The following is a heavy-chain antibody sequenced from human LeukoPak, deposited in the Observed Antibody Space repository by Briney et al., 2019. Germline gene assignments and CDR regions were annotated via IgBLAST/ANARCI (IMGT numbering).Heavy chain of an antibody. CDR1: VGSISSYY. J-gene: IGHJ4*02. Sequence: PSETLSLTCTVCVGSISSYYWSWIRQPPGKGLEWIGYIYYSGSTNYNPSLKSRVTISVDTSKNQFSLKLSSVTAADTAVYYCASMSIAGEDYWGQGTLVTVSS. D-gene: IGHD6-6*01. V-gene: IGHV4-59*01. CDR2: IYYSGST. CDR3: ASMSIAGEDY.